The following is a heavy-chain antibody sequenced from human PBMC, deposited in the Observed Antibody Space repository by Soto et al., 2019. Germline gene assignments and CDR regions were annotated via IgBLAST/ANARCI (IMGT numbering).Heavy chain of an antibody. CDR1: GFSFTNYW. V-gene: IGHV3-7*03. Sequence: QSGGSLRLSCAASGFSFTNYWMSWVRQAPGKGLEWVANIKQDGSDKYYLDSVKGRFTISRDNAKRSLHLQMNSLRAEDTAVYYCARSHDEDWFDPWGQGTLVTVSS. CDR2: IKQDGSDK. J-gene: IGHJ5*02. CDR3: ARSHDEDWFDP.